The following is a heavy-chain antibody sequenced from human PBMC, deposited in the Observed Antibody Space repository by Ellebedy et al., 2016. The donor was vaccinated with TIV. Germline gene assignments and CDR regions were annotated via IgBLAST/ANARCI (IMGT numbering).Heavy chain of an antibody. Sequence: PGGSLRLSCAASGFTFSSNWMSWVRQTPGKGLEWVAYIKQDGSEKYYVDSVKGRFPISRDNAKNSLYLKMNSLRAEDTAVYYCARGRSFNWGQGTLVTVSS. CDR2: IKQDGSEK. J-gene: IGHJ4*02. V-gene: IGHV3-7*03. CDR1: GFTFSSNW. CDR3: ARGRSFN. D-gene: IGHD3-10*01.